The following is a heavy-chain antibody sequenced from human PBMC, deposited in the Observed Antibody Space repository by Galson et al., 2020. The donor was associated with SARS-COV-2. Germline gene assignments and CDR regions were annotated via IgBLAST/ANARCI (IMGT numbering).Heavy chain of an antibody. V-gene: IGHV4-30-4*01. CDR2: IYYSEST. CDR1: GASISSGDYY. J-gene: IGHJ6*02. CDR3: ARDYDFLTRNHYYGMDV. Sequence: SETLSLTCTVPGASISSGDYYWSWIRQPPGKGLEWIGYIYYSESTYYNPSLKRRLTISVDTSKNQFSLKLRSVTAADTAVYYCARDYDFLTRNHYYGMDVWGQGTTVTVSS. D-gene: IGHD3-9*01.